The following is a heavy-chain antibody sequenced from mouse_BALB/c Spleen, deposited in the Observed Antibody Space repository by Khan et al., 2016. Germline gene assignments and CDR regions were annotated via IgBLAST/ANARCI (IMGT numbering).Heavy chain of an antibody. CDR3: ARNHYGSHLDY. J-gene: IGHJ2*01. V-gene: IGHV5-17*02. CDR1: GFTFSGFG. D-gene: IGHD1-1*01. CDR2: ISSSSSTI. Sequence: EVELVESGGGLVQPGGSRKLSCEASGFTFSGFGMHWVRQAPEKGLEWVAYISSSSSTIFYADTLKGRFTISRDNPKNTLFLQMTSRRSEDTAVYYCARNHYGSHLDYWGQGTTLTVSS.